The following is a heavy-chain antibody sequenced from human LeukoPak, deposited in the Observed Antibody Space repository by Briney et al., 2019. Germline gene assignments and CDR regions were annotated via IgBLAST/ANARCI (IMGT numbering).Heavy chain of an antibody. CDR1: GFTFEDYG. CDR2: INRKHGST. J-gene: IGHJ3*02. CDR3: AREDGDAFDI. V-gene: IGHV3-20*04. D-gene: IGHD5-24*01. Sequence: GGSLRLSCAASGFTFEDYGMSWVRQVPGKGLEWVAGINRKHGSTGYADSVRGRFTSSRDNAKNSLYLQMNSLRVEDTAVYYCAREDGDAFDIWGQGAVVSVSS.